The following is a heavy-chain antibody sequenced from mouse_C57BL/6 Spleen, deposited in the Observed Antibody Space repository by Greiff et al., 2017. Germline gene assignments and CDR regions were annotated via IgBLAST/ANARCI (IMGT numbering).Heavy chain of an antibody. Sequence: QVQLQQPGAELVKPGASVKLSCKASGYTFTSYWMHWVKQRPGRGLEWIGRIDPNSGGTKYNEKFKSKATLTVDKPSSTAYLQLSSLTSEDSAVYDGASAYDYDLYYDAMDYWGQGTSVTVSA. CDR3: ASAYDYDLYYDAMDY. D-gene: IGHD2-4*01. CDR2: IDPNSGGT. CDR1: GYTFTSYW. J-gene: IGHJ4*01. V-gene: IGHV1-72*01.